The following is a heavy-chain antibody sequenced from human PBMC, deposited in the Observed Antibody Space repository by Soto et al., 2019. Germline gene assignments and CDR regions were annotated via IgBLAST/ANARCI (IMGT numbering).Heavy chain of an antibody. V-gene: IGHV5-51*01. CDR1: GYSFTSYW. Sequence: GGSLKISCKVSGYSFTSYWIGWVRQMPGKGLEWMGIIYPGDSDTRYSPSFQGQVTISADKSISTAYLQWSSLKASDTAMYYCARRYYYDSSGRGGAFDIWGQGTMVTVSS. CDR2: IYPGDSDT. CDR3: ARRYYYDSSGRGGAFDI. D-gene: IGHD3-22*01. J-gene: IGHJ3*02.